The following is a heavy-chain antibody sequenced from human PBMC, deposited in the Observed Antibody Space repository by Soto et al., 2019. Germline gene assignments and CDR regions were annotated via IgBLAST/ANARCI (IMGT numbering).Heavy chain of an antibody. D-gene: IGHD5-12*01. CDR3: ARDRPRWLRFEGSDYYYYYGMDV. CDR2: INPNSGGT. Sequence: ASVKVSCKASGYTFTGYYIHWVRQAPGQGLEWMGWINPNSGGTNYAQKFQGRVTMTRDTSISTAYMELSRLRSDDTAVYYCARDRPRWLRFEGSDYYYYYGMDVWGQGTTVTVSS. J-gene: IGHJ6*02. CDR1: GYTFTGYY. V-gene: IGHV1-2*02.